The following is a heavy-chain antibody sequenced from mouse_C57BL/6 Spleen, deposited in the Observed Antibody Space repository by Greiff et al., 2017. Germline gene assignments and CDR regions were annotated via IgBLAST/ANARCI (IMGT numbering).Heavy chain of an antibody. Sequence: VQLKESGPGLVAPSQSLSITCTVSGFSLTSYGVDWVRQSPGKGLEWLGVIWGVGSTNYNSALKSRLSISKDNSKSQVFLKMNSLQTDDTAMYYCARSRYDGYYWYFDVWGTGTTVTVSS. D-gene: IGHD2-3*01. V-gene: IGHV2-6*01. J-gene: IGHJ1*03. CDR2: IWGVGST. CDR3: ARSRYDGYYWYFDV. CDR1: GFSLTSYG.